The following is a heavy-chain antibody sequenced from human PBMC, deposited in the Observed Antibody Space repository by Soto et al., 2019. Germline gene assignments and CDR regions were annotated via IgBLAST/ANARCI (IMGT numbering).Heavy chain of an antibody. CDR3: AKGNRPPAWFDP. V-gene: IGHV3-9*01. J-gene: IGHJ5*02. CDR1: GFTFDDYA. Sequence: EVQLVESGGGLVQPGRSLRLSCAASGFTFDDYAMHWVRQAPGKGLEWVSGISWNSGSIGYADSVKGRFTISRDNAKNSLYLQMNSLRAEDTALYYCAKGNRPPAWFDPWGQGTLVTVSS. D-gene: IGHD1-1*01. CDR2: ISWNSGSI.